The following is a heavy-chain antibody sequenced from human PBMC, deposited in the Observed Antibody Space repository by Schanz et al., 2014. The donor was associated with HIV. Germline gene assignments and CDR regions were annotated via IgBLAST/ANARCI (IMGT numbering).Heavy chain of an antibody. CDR2: IWYDGSNK. J-gene: IGHJ4*02. Sequence: QVQVVESGGGVVQPGRSLRLSCAASEFIFSSYGIHWVRQAPGKGLEWVAVIWYDGSNKYYTDSVKGRFTISRDNSEDTLYLQMNSLGVDDSAIYYCVKRGSEASSNTWFADSWGQGTLVTVSS. CDR3: VKRGSEASSNTWFADS. V-gene: IGHV3-33*08. CDR1: EFIFSSYG. D-gene: IGHD3-10*01.